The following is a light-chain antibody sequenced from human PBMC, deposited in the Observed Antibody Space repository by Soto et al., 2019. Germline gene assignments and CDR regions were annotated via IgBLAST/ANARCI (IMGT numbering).Light chain of an antibody. Sequence: EIVLTQSPGTLSLSPGDSATLSCRASESVDSTYLAWYQQKPGQAPRLLILGASSRATGIPDRVSGSGSGTAFTLTIGRLEPEDFAVYYCQVYASSVTFGQGTMVDIK. V-gene: IGKV3-20*01. J-gene: IGKJ1*01. CDR3: QVYASSVT. CDR2: GAS. CDR1: ESVDSTY.